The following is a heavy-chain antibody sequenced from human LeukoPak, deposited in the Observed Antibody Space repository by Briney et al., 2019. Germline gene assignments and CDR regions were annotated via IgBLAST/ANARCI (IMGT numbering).Heavy chain of an antibody. Sequence: GGSLRLSCAASGFTFSSYAMSWVRQAPGKGLEWVSAISGSGGSTYYADSVKGRFTISRDNSKNTLYLQMNSLRSDDTAVYYCARVLWAAGHYYYYYMDVWGKGTTVTVSS. CDR2: ISGSGGST. D-gene: IGHD6-13*01. J-gene: IGHJ6*03. V-gene: IGHV3-23*01. CDR3: ARVLWAAGHYYYYYMDV. CDR1: GFTFSSYA.